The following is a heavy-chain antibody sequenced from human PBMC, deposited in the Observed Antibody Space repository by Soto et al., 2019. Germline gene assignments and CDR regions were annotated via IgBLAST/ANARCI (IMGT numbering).Heavy chain of an antibody. D-gene: IGHD6-13*01. CDR1: GYTFTSYA. J-gene: IGHJ5*02. V-gene: IGHV1-3*01. CDR2: INAGNGNT. CDR3: ARGSSGVVAAGTGWFDP. Sequence: ASVKVSCXASGYTFTSYAMHWVRQAPGQRLEWMGWINAGNGNTKYSQKFQGRVTITRDTSASTAYMELSSLRSEDTAVYYCARGSSGVVAAGTGWFDPWGQGTLVTVPQ.